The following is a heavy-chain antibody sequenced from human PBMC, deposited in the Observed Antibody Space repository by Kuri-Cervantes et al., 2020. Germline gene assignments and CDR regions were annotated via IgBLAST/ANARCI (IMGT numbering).Heavy chain of an antibody. Sequence: SVKVSCKASGFTFTSSAVQWVRQARGQRLEWIGWIVVGSGNTNYAQKFQERVTITRDMSTSTAYMELSSLRSEDTALYYCARGGELGVDQGHYYYGMDVWGQGTTVTVSS. D-gene: IGHD3-16*01. J-gene: IGHJ6*02. CDR1: GFTFTSSA. V-gene: IGHV1-58*01. CDR3: ARGGELGVDQGHYYYGMDV. CDR2: IVVGSGNT.